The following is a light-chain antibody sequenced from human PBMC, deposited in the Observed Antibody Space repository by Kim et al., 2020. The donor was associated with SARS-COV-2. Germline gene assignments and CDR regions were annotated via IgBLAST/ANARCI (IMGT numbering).Light chain of an antibody. V-gene: IGKV3-15*01. CDR3: QQYNNWPLT. Sequence: VSPGERATLSCRASQSVSSNLAWYQQNPGQAPRLLIYGASTRATGIPARFSGSGSGTEFTLTISSLQSEDFAVYYCQQYNNWPLTFGGGTKVDIK. J-gene: IGKJ4*01. CDR1: QSVSSN. CDR2: GAS.